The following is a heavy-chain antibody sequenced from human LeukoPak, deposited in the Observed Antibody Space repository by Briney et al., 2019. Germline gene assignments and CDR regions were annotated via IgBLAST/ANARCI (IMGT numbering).Heavy chain of an antibody. V-gene: IGHV1-18*01. D-gene: IGHD1-26*01. CDR3: ARDSGSSVPPDY. CDR2: ISAYNGNT. CDR1: GYTFTSDG. Sequence: ASVKVSCKASGYTFTSDGISWVRLAPGQGLEWMGRISAYNGNTNYAQKLQGRVTMTTDTSTSTAYMELRSLRSDDTAVYYCARDSGSSVPPDYWGQGTLVTVSS. J-gene: IGHJ4*02.